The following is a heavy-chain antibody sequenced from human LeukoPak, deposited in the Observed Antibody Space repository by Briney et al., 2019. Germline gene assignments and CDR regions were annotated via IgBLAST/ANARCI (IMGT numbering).Heavy chain of an antibody. CDR1: GLTFSRYT. J-gene: IGHJ6*02. CDR3: ARDMSYYDSSGYYYRGYYYYGMDV. D-gene: IGHD3-22*01. CDR2: ISYDGSNK. Sequence: GGSLRLSCAGSGLTFSRYTMHWVRQAPGKGLEWVAIISYDGSNKYYADSVKGRLTISRDNSKNTLYLQMNSLRAEDTAVYYCARDMSYYDSSGYYYRGYYYYGMDVWGQGTTVTVSS. V-gene: IGHV3-30-3*01.